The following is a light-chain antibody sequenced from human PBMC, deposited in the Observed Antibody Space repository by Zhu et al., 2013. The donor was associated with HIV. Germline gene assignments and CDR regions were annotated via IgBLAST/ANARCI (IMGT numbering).Light chain of an antibody. J-gene: IGKJ5*01. CDR2: GAS. Sequence: TLMTQSPAALSVSPGDRVTLSCRASRGIYSDLAWYQKKPGQPPRLLIYGASNRATGVPDRFSGSGSGTEFTLTISSLESEDIGVYYCQHYNNWPPITFGQGTRLEI. V-gene: IGKV3-15*01. CDR1: RGIYSD. CDR3: QHYNNWPPIT.